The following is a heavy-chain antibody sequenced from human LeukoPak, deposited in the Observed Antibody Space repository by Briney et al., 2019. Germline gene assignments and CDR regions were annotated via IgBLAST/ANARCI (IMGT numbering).Heavy chain of an antibody. D-gene: IGHD2-15*01. J-gene: IGHJ4*02. V-gene: IGHV3-33*01. CDR1: GFTFSSYG. Sequence: GESLRLSCAASGFTFSSYGMHWVRQAPGKGLEWVAAIWYDGSNKYYADSVKGRFTISRDNSKNTLYLQMDSLRAEDTAVYYCARAGYCSGGSCYGVDYWGQGTLVTVSS. CDR2: IWYDGSNK. CDR3: ARAGYCSGGSCYGVDY.